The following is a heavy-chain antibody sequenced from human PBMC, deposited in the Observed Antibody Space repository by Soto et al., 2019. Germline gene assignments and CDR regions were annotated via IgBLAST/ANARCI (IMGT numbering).Heavy chain of an antibody. CDR3: ARGFPYYYDSSGYLRFDP. Sequence: ASVKVSCKASGYTFTSYDINWVRQATGQGLEWMGWMNPNSGNTGYAQKFQGRVTMTRNTSISTAYMELSRLRSEDTAVYYCARGFPYYYDSSGYLRFDPWGQGTLVTVSS. V-gene: IGHV1-8*01. J-gene: IGHJ5*02. CDR1: GYTFTSYD. CDR2: MNPNSGNT. D-gene: IGHD3-22*01.